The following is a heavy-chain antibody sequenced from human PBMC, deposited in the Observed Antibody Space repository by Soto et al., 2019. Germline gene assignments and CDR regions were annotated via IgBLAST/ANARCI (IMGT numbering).Heavy chain of an antibody. CDR2: IMPVFATP. J-gene: IGHJ6*02. CDR1: GGTFSTSA. CDR3: ARDKDRLQLGGNYYYILDV. Sequence: QVQLVQSGAEVKKPGSSVKVSCKASGGTFSTSAISWVRQAPGQGLEWVGGIMPVFATPDYAQNFQGRVTLTADXPXTXAXXELTSLRADDTAVYYCARDKDRLQLGGNYYYILDVWGQGTAITVSS. V-gene: IGHV1-69*12. D-gene: IGHD1-1*01.